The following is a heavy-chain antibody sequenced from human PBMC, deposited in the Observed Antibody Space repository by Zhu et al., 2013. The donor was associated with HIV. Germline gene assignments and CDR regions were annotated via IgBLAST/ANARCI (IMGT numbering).Heavy chain of an antibody. D-gene: IGHD5-18*01. V-gene: IGHV1-18*04. CDR2: ISTYNPNT. Sequence: QVQLVQSGAEVKKPGASVKVSCKASGYTFTSYYLHWVRQAPGQGLEWMGYISTYNPNTNYAQKFRGRITMTTDSSMFTADMELRSLRSDDTAVYFCARSFLGYSDPSVFDFWGQGTLITVSS. CDR3: ARSFLGYSDPSVFDF. J-gene: IGHJ4*02. CDR1: GYTFTSYY.